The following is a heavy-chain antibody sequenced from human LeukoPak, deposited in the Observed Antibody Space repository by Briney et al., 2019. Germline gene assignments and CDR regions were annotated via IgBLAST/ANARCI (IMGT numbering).Heavy chain of an antibody. CDR2: ISYDGSNK. V-gene: IGHV3-30*18. Sequence: GGSLRLSCAASGFTFSSYGMHWVCQAPGKGLEWVAVISYDGSNKYYADSVKGRFTISRDNSKNTLYLQMNSLRAEDTAVYYCAKDSFYGDYDPDYYYYYGMDVWGQGTTVTVSS. CDR3: AKDSFYGDYDPDYYYYYGMDV. J-gene: IGHJ6*02. D-gene: IGHD4-17*01. CDR1: GFTFSSYG.